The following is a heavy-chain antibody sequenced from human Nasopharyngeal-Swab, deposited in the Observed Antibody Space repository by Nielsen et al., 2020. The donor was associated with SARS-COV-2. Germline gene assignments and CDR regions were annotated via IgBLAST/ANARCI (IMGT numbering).Heavy chain of an antibody. D-gene: IGHD5-18*01. J-gene: IGHJ6*02. Sequence: ASVKVSCKASGYTFTSYGISWVRQAPGQGLEWMGWISAYNGNTNYAQKFQGRVTMTRDTSTSTVYMELSSLRSEDTAVYYCARIQLWPRRYYYGMDVWGQGTTVTVSS. CDR2: ISAYNGNT. CDR3: ARIQLWPRRYYYGMDV. V-gene: IGHV1-18*01. CDR1: GYTFTSYG.